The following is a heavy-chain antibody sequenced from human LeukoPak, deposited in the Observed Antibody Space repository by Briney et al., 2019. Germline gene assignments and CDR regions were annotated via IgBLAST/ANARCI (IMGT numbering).Heavy chain of an antibody. CDR1: GYTFTSYG. CDR2: INPNSGGT. J-gene: IGHJ5*02. V-gene: IGHV1-2*02. D-gene: IGHD6-19*01. CDR3: ARGPRGIAVAGT. Sequence: ASVKVSCKASGYTFTSYGISWVRQAPGQGLEWMGWINPNSGGTSYAQKFQGRVTMTRDTSISTAYMELSRLRPDDTAVYYCARGPRGIAVAGTWGQGTLVTVSS.